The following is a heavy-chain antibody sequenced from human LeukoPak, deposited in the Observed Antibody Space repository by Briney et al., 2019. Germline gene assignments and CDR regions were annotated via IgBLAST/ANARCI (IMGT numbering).Heavy chain of an antibody. Sequence: PGGSLRLSCAASEFTFNNYAVSCVRHAPGKGLEWVSTISGSATNTYYADSVRGRFPIYKQSSKSAVFLQINSLRADDTAVYYCAKALREGHRPVYTYYYTAVWGKGTTVTVSS. D-gene: IGHD5/OR15-5a*01. J-gene: IGHJ6*03. CDR3: AKALREGHRPVYTYYYTAV. CDR1: EFTFNNYA. CDR2: ISGSATNT. V-gene: IGHV3-23*01.